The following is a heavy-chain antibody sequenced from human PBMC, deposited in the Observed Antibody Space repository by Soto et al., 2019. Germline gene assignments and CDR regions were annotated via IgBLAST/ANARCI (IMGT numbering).Heavy chain of an antibody. J-gene: IGHJ4*02. V-gene: IGHV3-11*01. CDR2: ISSSGSTI. CDR1: GFTFSDYY. Sequence: VGSLRLSCAASGFTFSDYYMSWIRQAPGKGLEWVSYISSSGSTIYYADSVKGRFTISRDNAKNSLYLQMNSLRAEDTAVYYCARDRWNYAFDYWGQGTLVTVSS. CDR3: ARDRWNYAFDY. D-gene: IGHD1-7*01.